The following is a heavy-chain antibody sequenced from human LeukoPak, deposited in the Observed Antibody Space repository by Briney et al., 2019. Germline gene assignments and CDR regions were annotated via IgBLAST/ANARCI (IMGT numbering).Heavy chain of an antibody. V-gene: IGHV3-74*01. CDR2: INSDGSST. CDR1: GFIFSDYW. D-gene: IGHD6-13*01. CDR3: VGVQRAAAAIPGGSYNWFDP. J-gene: IGHJ5*02. Sequence: GGSLRLSCAASGFIFSDYWMHWVRQAPGKGLVWVSRINSDGSSTSHADSVKGRFTISRDNAKDTLYLQMNSLRAEDTAVYYCVGVQRAAAAIPGGSYNWFDPWGQGTLVTVSS.